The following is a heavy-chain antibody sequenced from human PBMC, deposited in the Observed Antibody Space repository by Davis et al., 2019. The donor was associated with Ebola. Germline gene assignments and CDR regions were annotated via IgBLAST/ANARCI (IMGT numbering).Heavy chain of an antibody. V-gene: IGHV3-7*01. CDR1: GFTFTTYY. D-gene: IGHD6-19*01. CDR3: ARDRYIAVAFHDY. Sequence: PGGSLRLSCAASGFTFTTYYITWVRQAPGKGLEWVANIKQDGSEKYYVDSVKGRFTISRDNAKNSLYLQMNSLRAEDTAVYYCARDRYIAVAFHDYWGQGTLVTVSS. CDR2: IKQDGSEK. J-gene: IGHJ4*02.